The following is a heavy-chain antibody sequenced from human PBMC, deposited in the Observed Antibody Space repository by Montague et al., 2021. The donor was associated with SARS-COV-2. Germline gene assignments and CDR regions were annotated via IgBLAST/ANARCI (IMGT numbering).Heavy chain of an antibody. CDR1: GSWNSGAD. V-gene: IGHV4-59*08. D-gene: IGHD3-9*01. CDR3: VRHPHYDGLNGPPDF. CDR2: FFFNKST. J-gene: IGHJ3*01. Sequence: SETLSLTCSSLGSWNSGADRKSTRLHSNHQLNSFAVFFFNKSTNFNPSLKSRVAISVDTSKNQFSLRLTSVTAADTAFYYCVRHPHYDGLNGPPDFWDQGTLVTVSS.